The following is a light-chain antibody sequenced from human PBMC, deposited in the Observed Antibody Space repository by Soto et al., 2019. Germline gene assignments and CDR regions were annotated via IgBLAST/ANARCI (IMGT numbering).Light chain of an antibody. J-gene: IGLJ1*01. Sequence: QSALTQPPSASGSPGQSVTISCTGTSSDVGGYNSVSWYQQHPGKAPKLIIYEVTKRPSGVPDRFSGSKSGNTASLTVSGLQAEDESYYSRSSYAGSYRYVFGSGTKLTVL. CDR3: SSYAGSYRYV. CDR1: SSDVGGYNS. V-gene: IGLV2-8*01. CDR2: EVT.